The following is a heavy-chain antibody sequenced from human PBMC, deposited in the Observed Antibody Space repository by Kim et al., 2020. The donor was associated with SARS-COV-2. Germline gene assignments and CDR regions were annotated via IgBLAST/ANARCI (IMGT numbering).Heavy chain of an antibody. Sequence: ASVKVSCKASGYSFTGYYIHWVRQAPGQGLEWMGWINPNSGGTNYAQKFQGRVTMTRDTTITTAYMELTRLRSGDTAVYYCARGGLIIRMHYFDCWGQGTLVTVSS. J-gene: IGHJ4*02. CDR1: GYSFTGYY. V-gene: IGHV1-2*02. CDR3: ARGGLIIRMHYFDC. D-gene: IGHD3-3*01. CDR2: INPNSGGT.